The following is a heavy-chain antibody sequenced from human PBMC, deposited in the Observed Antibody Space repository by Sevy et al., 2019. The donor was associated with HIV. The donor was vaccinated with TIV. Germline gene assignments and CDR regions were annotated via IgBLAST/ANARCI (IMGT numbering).Heavy chain of an antibody. CDR3: AKGINCIGTSCNGY. J-gene: IGHJ4*02. CDR2: ISGGGEST. Sequence: GGSLRLSCAASGFTFSSYAMSWVRQAPGKGLEWVSTISGGGESTLYADSVKGRFTISSDRSKNMLYLQMNSLRAEDTALYYCAKGINCIGTSCNGYWGQGTLVTVSS. D-gene: IGHD2-2*01. CDR1: GFTFSSYA. V-gene: IGHV3-23*01.